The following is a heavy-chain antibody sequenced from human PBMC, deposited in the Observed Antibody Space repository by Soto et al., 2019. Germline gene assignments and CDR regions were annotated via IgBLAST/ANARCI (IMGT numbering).Heavy chain of an antibody. CDR1: GGSITNYY. V-gene: IGHV4-59*03. D-gene: IGHD1-26*01. Sequence: SETLSLTCTVSGGSITNYYWSWIRQTPGKGLEWVGSAHYSGSTQYNPSLKSRVTTSVDTSRNQISLNLTSVTAADTAVYYCAKRGLGARFDYWGQGTLVTVSS. CDR3: AKRGLGARFDY. J-gene: IGHJ4*02. CDR2: AHYSGST.